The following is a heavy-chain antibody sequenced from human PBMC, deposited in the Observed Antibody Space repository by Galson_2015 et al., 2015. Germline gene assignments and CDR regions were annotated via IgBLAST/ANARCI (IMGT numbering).Heavy chain of an antibody. CDR2: IKSKSVGGTT. D-gene: IGHD3-10*01. Sequence: LGLSCAASGFIFSNAWMSWVRQAPGKGLEWVGRIKSKSVGGTTDYAAPVKGRFTVSRDDSKNMAYLQMNSLKPEDTAMYYCTTDFSDGWFGGWGQGTLVTVPS. CDR1: GFIFSNAW. J-gene: IGHJ4*02. V-gene: IGHV3-15*01. CDR3: TTDFSDGWFGG.